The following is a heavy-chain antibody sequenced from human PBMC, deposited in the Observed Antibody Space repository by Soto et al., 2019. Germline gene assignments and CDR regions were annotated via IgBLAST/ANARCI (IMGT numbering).Heavy chain of an antibody. CDR1: GFTFSTTG. Sequence: QVHLVESGGGVVQPGRSLRLSCAASGFTFSTTGMHWVRQAPGKGLEWVAMISHDGGEKFYTDSVKGRFTISRDTYKNTLYLQMDSLRPEDTAIYHCAKDLYGAGWYNYFDPWGQGTLVTVSS. CDR2: ISHDGGEK. D-gene: IGHD6-19*01. V-gene: IGHV3-30*18. J-gene: IGHJ5*02. CDR3: AKDLYGAGWYNYFDP.